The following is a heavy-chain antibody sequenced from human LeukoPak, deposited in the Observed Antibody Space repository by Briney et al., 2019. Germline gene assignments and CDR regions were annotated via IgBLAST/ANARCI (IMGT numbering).Heavy chain of an antibody. D-gene: IGHD6-19*01. CDR1: GFTFSSYW. J-gene: IGHJ2*01. V-gene: IGHV3-7*03. CDR3: ARKDNSGWYAWYFDL. Sequence: GGSLRLSCAASGFTFSSYWMSWVRQAPGKGLEWVANIKQDGSEKYYVDSVKGRFTISRDNAKNSLYLQMNSLRAEDTAVYYCARKDNSGWYAWYFDLWGRGTLVTVSS. CDR2: IKQDGSEK.